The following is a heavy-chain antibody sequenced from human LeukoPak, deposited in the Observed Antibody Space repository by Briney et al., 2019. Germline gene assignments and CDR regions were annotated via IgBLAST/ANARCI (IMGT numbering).Heavy chain of an antibody. CDR2: INPNSGGT. D-gene: IGHD6-13*01. J-gene: IGHJ4*02. CDR3: ARVKVRIAAAGIRYYFDY. CDR1: GYIFTGYY. V-gene: IGHV1-2*02. Sequence: GASVKVSCKASGYIFTGYYMHWVRQAPGQGLEWMGWINPNSGGTNYAQKFQGRVTMTRDTSISTAYMELSRLRSDDTAVYYCARVKVRIAAAGIRYYFDYWGQGTLVTVSS.